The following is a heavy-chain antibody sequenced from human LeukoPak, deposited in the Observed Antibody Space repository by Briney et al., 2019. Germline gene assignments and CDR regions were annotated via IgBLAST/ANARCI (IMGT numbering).Heavy chain of an antibody. V-gene: IGHV3-23*01. CDR2: IGHSGHTT. CDR3: AKINVKYCSGGSCFDAFDI. Sequence: GGSLRLSCAASGFTFSSYAMSWVRQAPGKGLEWVSAIGHSGHTTYYADSVKGRFTISRDSSKNTLNLQMNSLRAEDTAVYYCAKINVKYCSGGSCFDAFDIWGQGTMVTVSS. J-gene: IGHJ3*02. D-gene: IGHD2-15*01. CDR1: GFTFSSYA.